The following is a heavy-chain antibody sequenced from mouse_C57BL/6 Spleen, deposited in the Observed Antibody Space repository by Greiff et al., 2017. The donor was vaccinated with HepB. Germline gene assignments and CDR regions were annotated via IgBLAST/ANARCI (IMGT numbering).Heavy chain of an antibody. CDR1: GYTFTDYN. CDR2: INPNNGGT. J-gene: IGHJ3*01. CDR3: ARRGYSGDWFAY. Sequence: SGPELVKPGASVKMSCKASGYTFTDYNMHWVKQSHGKSLEWIGYINPNNGGTSYNQKFKGKATLTVNKSSSTAYMELRSLTSEDSAVYYCARRGYSGDWFAYWGQGTLVTVSA. V-gene: IGHV1-22*01. D-gene: IGHD2-12*01.